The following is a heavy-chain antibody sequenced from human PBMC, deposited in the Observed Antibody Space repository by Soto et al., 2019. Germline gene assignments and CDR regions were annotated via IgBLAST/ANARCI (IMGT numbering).Heavy chain of an antibody. CDR1: GGSFSGYY. Sequence: PSETLSLTCAVYGGSFSGYYWSWIRQPPGKGLEWIGEINHSGSTNYNPSLKSRVTISVDTSKNQFSLKLSSVTAADTAVYYCARVTRDIVVVPAAVYYGMDVWGQGTTVTVS. D-gene: IGHD2-2*01. J-gene: IGHJ6*02. V-gene: IGHV4-34*01. CDR3: ARVTRDIVVVPAAVYYGMDV. CDR2: INHSGST.